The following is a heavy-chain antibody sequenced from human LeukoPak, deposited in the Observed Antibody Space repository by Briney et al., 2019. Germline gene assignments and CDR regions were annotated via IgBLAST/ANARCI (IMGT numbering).Heavy chain of an antibody. Sequence: NPSQTLSLTCTVSGGSISSGGYYWSWIRQPPGKGLEWIGYIYYSGSTNYNPSLKSRVTISVDTSKNQFSLKLSSVTAADTAVYYCAREVQQLVRVNWFDPWGQGTLVTVSS. CDR2: IYYSGST. CDR1: GGSISSGGYY. J-gene: IGHJ5*02. V-gene: IGHV4-61*08. D-gene: IGHD6-13*01. CDR3: AREVQQLVRVNWFDP.